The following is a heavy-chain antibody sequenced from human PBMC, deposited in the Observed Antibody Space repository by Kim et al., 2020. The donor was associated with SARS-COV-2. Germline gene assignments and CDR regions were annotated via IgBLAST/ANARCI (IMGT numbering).Heavy chain of an antibody. CDR3: ARRITISAFDI. J-gene: IGHJ3*02. V-gene: IGHV4-39*01. D-gene: IGHD3-9*01. Sequence: SETLSLTCTVSGGSISSSSYYWGWIRQPPGKGLEWIGSIYYSGSTYYNPSLKSRVTISVDTSKNQFSLKLSSVTAADTAVYYCARRITISAFDIWGQGTMVTVSS. CDR2: IYYSGST. CDR1: GGSISSSSYY.